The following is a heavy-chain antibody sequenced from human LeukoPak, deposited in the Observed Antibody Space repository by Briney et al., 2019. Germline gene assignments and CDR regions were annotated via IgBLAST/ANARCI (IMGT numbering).Heavy chain of an antibody. D-gene: IGHD3-9*01. J-gene: IGHJ4*02. Sequence: NPGGSLRLSCAASGFTFSSYSMNWVRQAPGKGLEWVSSISSSSSYIYYADSVKGRFTISRDNAKNSLYLQMNSLRAEDTAVYYCARGQYDILTGYFGYWGQGTLVTVSS. CDR3: ARGQYDILTGYFGY. CDR2: ISSSSSYI. V-gene: IGHV3-21*01. CDR1: GFTFSSYS.